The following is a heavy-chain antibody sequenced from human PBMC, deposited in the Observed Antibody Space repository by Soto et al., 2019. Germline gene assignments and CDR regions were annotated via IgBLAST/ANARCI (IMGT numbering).Heavy chain of an antibody. Sequence: SETLSLTCAVSGGSISSSNWWSWVRQPPGKGLEWIGEIYHSGSTNYNPSLKSRVTISVDKSKNQFSLKLSSVTAADTAVYYCAVHSYYYDSSGSKQTYYFDYWGQGTLVTASS. CDR2: IYHSGST. J-gene: IGHJ4*02. CDR3: AVHSYYYDSSGSKQTYYFDY. V-gene: IGHV4-4*02. CDR1: GGSISSSNW. D-gene: IGHD3-22*01.